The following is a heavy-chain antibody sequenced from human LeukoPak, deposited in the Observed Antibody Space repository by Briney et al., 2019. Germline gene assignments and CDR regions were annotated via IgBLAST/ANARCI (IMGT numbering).Heavy chain of an antibody. CDR2: ISDSGRI. D-gene: IGHD4-17*01. CDR1: GGSVSDYY. CDR3: ARHRLRRPEFDY. J-gene: IGHJ4*02. Sequence: SETLSLTCSVSGGSVSDYYWSWIRQPPGKGLEWIGYISDSGRIDYNPSLKSRVTISVDTSKSQFSLNLNSVTAADTAVYYCARHRLRRPEFDYWGQGTLVTVSS. V-gene: IGHV4-59*08.